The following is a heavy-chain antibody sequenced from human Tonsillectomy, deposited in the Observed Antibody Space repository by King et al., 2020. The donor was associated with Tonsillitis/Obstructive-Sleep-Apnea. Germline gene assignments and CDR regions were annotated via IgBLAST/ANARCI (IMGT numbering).Heavy chain of an antibody. CDR3: AKDLYYDSSGPIYYYYYMDV. J-gene: IGHJ6*03. V-gene: IGHV3-30*18. Sequence: VQLVESGGGVVQPGRSLRLSCAASGFTFSSYGMHWVRQAPGKGLEWVAVISYDGSNKYYADSVKGRFTISRDNSKNTLYLQMNSLRAEDTAVYYCAKDLYYDSSGPIYYYYYMDVWGKGTTVTVSS. CDR1: GFTFSSYG. D-gene: IGHD3-22*01. CDR2: ISYDGSNK.